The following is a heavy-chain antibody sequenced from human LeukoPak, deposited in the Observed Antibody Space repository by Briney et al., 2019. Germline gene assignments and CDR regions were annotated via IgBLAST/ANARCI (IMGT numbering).Heavy chain of an antibody. CDR2: IYYSGST. D-gene: IGHD6-19*01. J-gene: IGHJ4*02. V-gene: IGHV4-59*01. CDR3: ARDPYSSGWYYFDY. CDR1: GGSISSYY. Sequence: SETLSLTCTVSGGSISSYYWSWIRQPPGKGLEWIGYIYYSGSTNYNPSLKSRVAISVDTSKNQFSLKLSSVTAADTAVYYCARDPYSSGWYYFDYWGQGTLVTVSS.